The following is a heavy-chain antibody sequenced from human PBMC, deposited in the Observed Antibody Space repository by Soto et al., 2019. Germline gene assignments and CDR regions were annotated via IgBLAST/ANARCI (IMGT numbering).Heavy chain of an antibody. V-gene: IGHV1-46*01. D-gene: IGHD2-21*02. CDR2: VNPSGGHT. Sequence: QVQLVQSGAEVKKPGASVKVSCKASGDTFTDYYIHWVRQAPGQGLEWMGTVNPSGGHTTYAQHFLGRMTMTRDTSTITLYRELTSLTSEDTAVYYCTRGGHVVVVTAALDYGGQGTRVTVS. J-gene: IGHJ4*02. CDR3: TRGGHVVVVTAALDY. CDR1: GDTFTDYY.